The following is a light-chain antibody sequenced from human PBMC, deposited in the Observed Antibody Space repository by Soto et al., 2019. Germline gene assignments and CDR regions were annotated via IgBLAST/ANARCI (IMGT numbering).Light chain of an antibody. CDR2: DAS. CDR1: QNVNNY. V-gene: IGKV3-11*01. Sequence: EIVLTPSPATLSLSPGERATLSCRASQNVNNYLAWFQQKPGQAPRLLIFDASNRATGIPARFSGSGSGTNFTLTISSLEPEDFAVYYCQQRSNWPPITFGQGTRLEIK. CDR3: QQRSNWPPIT. J-gene: IGKJ5*01.